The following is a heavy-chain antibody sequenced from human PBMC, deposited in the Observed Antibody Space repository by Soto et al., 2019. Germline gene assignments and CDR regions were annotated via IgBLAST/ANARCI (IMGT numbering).Heavy chain of an antibody. CDR3: ARAGVGYYDSSGYSLGSYFEH. J-gene: IGHJ4*02. CDR2: IYYSGST. CDR1: GGSISSGDYY. D-gene: IGHD3-22*01. Sequence: SXTLSLTCTVSGGSISSGDYYWSWIRQPPGKGLEWIGYIYYSGSTYYNPSLKSRVTISVDTSKNQFSLKLSSVTAADTAVYYCARAGVGYYDSSGYSLGSYFEHLGQGNLVTVS. V-gene: IGHV4-30-4*01.